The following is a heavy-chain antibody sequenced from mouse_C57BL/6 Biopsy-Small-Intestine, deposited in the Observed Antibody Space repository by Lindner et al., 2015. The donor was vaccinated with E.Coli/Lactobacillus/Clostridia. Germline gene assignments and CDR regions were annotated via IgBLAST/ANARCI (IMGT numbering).Heavy chain of an antibody. CDR2: ISNLAYSI. CDR1: GFTFSDYG. Sequence: VQLQESGGGLVQPGGSLKLSCAASGFTFSDYGMAWVRQAPRKGPEWVAFISNLAYSIYYADTVTGRFTISRENAKNTLYLEMSSLRSEDTAMYYCARQGRDYYAMDYWGQGTSVTVSS. V-gene: IGHV5-15*01. J-gene: IGHJ4*01. CDR3: ARQGRDYYAMDY.